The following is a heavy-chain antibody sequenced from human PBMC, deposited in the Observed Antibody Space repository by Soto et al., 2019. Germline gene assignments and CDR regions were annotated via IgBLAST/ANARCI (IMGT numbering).Heavy chain of an antibody. Sequence: ASVKVSCKASGYTFTSYAMHWVRQAPGQRLEWMGWINAGNGNTKYSQMFQGRVTITRYTSASTAYMELSSLSSEDTAVYYCARDREQWLVYYYYYGMDVWGQGTTVTVSS. V-gene: IGHV1-3*01. CDR2: INAGNGNT. CDR3: ARDREQWLVYYYYYGMDV. CDR1: GYTFTSYA. D-gene: IGHD6-19*01. J-gene: IGHJ6*02.